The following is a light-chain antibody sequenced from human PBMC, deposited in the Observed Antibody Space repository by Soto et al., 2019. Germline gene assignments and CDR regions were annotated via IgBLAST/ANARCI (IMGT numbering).Light chain of an antibody. CDR2: GAS. V-gene: IGKV3-15*01. J-gene: IGKJ1*01. Sequence: EIRMPQSAATLAVSPGERATLSCRARQSVSSNLAWYQQKPGQAPRLLIYGASTRATGIPARFRGSGSGIEFTLTIRRLQCEDFAVYYGQQYNNSPQTFGQGTKVDIK. CDR1: QSVSSN. CDR3: QQYNNSPQT.